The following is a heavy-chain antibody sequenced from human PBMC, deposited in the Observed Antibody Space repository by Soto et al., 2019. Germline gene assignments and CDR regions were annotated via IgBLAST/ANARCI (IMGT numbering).Heavy chain of an antibody. CDR1: GGSMSSYY. Sequence: QVQLQESGPGLVKPSETQSLTCTVSGGSMSSYYWSWIRQPPGKGLEWLGYIYYSGSTNYNPSLKSXXTXSXATSKNQFSLRLSSVTAADTAVYYCARGGSGNGYVYWGQGTLVTVSS. V-gene: IGHV4-59*01. CDR3: ARGGSGNGYVY. D-gene: IGHD5-18*01. CDR2: IYYSGST. J-gene: IGHJ4*02.